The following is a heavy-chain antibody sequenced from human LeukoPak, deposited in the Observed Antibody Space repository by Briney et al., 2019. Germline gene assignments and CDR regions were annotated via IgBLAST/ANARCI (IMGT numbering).Heavy chain of an antibody. Sequence: GGSLRLSCAASGFSFSKAWMSWVRQAPGKGLEWVGRIKSKTDGGTTDYAAPVKGRFTISRDDSQNTLYLQMNSLKTEDTAVYSSTTGAPRAYSGSYSNCWGQGTLVTVSS. V-gene: IGHV3-15*01. CDR2: IKSKTDGGTT. CDR1: GFSFSKAW. D-gene: IGHD1-26*01. CDR3: TTGAPRAYSGSYSNC. J-gene: IGHJ4*02.